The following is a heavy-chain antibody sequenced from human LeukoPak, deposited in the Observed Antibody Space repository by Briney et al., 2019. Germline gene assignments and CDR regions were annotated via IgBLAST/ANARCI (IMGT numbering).Heavy chain of an antibody. J-gene: IGHJ4*02. CDR3: ATLIGVVVTARSDPYYFDY. CDR1: GYTLTELS. V-gene: IGHV1-24*01. Sequence: ASVKVSCKVSGYTLTELSMHWVRQAPGKGLEWMGGLDPEDGETIYAQKFQGRVTMTEDTSTDTAYMELSSLRSEDTAVYYCATLIGVVVTARSDPYYFDYWGQGTLVTVSS. CDR2: LDPEDGET. D-gene: IGHD2-21*02.